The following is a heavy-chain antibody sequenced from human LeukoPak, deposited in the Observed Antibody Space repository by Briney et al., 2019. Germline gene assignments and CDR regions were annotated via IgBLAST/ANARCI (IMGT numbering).Heavy chain of an antibody. J-gene: IGHJ4*02. D-gene: IGHD3-22*01. Sequence: PGGSLRLSCAASGFTFSSYRMNWVRQAPGKGLEWVAFIRYDGRNKYYADSVKGRFTISRDNSKNTLYLQMNSLRAEDTAVYYCAKADRRWATYYYDTSGYYYDYWGQGTLVTVSS. CDR2: IRYDGRNK. CDR3: AKADRRWATYYYDTSGYYYDY. V-gene: IGHV3-30*02. CDR1: GFTFSSYR.